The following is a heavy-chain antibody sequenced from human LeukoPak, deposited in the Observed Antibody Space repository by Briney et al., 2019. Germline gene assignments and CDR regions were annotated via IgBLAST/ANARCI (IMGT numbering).Heavy chain of an antibody. D-gene: IGHD5-24*01. V-gene: IGHV1-2*02. CDR2: INPNSGGT. Sequence: ASVKVSCKASGYTFTGYYMHWVRQAPGQGLEWMGWINPNSGGTNYAQKFQGRVTMTRDTSISTAYMELSSLRSEDTAVYYCARAMRRWLQLEDYWGQGTLVTVSS. J-gene: IGHJ4*02. CDR3: ARAMRRWLQLEDY. CDR1: GYTFTGYY.